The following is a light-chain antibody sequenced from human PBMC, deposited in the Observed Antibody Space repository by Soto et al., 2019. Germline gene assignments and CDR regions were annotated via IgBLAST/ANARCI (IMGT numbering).Light chain of an antibody. V-gene: IGLV2-8*01. CDR1: SSDVGGYNY. CDR3: SSYAGSNNFVV. J-gene: IGLJ2*01. Sequence: QSVLTQPPSASGSPGQSVTIPCTGTSSDVGGYNYVSWYQQHSGKAPNLMIYEVSKRPSGVPDRFSGSKSGNTASLTVSGLQAEDEADYYCSSYAGSNNFVVFGGGTQLTVL. CDR2: EVS.